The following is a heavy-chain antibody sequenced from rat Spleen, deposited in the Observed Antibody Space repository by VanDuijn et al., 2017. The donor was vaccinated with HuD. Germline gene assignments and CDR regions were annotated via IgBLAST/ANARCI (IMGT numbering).Heavy chain of an antibody. D-gene: IGHD1-2*01. J-gene: IGHJ3*01. CDR2: ISPSGGNT. CDR1: GFTFSNYG. CDR3: ATGLFPRAAIFAH. Sequence: EVQLVESGGGLVQPGRSLKLSCAASGFTFSNYGMAWVCQAPTKGLEWVASISPSGGNTYYRDSVQGRFTISRDNAKSPLYLQIDSLRSEDTATYYCATGLFPRAAIFAHWGQGTLVTVSS. V-gene: IGHV5-19*01.